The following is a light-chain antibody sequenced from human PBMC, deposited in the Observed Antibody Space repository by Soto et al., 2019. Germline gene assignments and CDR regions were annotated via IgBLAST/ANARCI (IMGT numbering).Light chain of an antibody. V-gene: IGLV2-14*01. J-gene: IGLJ1*01. CDR3: SSYTSSSTRV. Sequence: QSVLTQPASVSGSPGQSITISCTGTSSDVGGYNYVSWYQQNPGKAPKLMIYDVNNRPSGVSYRFSGSKSGNTASLTISGLQAADDADYYCSSYTSSSTRVFGTGTTVTVL. CDR1: SSDVGGYNY. CDR2: DVN.